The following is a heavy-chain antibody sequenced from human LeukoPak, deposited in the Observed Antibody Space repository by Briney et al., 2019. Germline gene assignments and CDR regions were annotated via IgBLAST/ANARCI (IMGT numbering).Heavy chain of an antibody. CDR2: TYYRSTWYN. CDR3: ARGLTQYDCFDP. CDR1: GDSVSSNSAT. D-gene: IGHD2-2*01. J-gene: IGHJ5*02. Sequence: SQTLSLTCAISGDSVSSNSATWNWIRQSPSRGLEWLGRTYYRSTWYNDYAVSVRGRITANPDTSKNQFSLHLNSVTPEDTAVYYCARGLTQYDCFDPWGQGILVTVSS. V-gene: IGHV6-1*01.